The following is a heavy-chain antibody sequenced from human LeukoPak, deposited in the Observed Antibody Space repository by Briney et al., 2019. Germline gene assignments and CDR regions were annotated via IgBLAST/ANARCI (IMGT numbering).Heavy chain of an antibody. CDR3: ARDYADYVGYFFFDY. J-gene: IGHJ4*02. D-gene: IGHD4-17*01. CDR1: GFTFNNYA. V-gene: IGHV3-23*01. CDR2: ISGGGETT. Sequence: GGSLRLSCAASGFTFNNYAMNWVRQAQGKGLEWVSSISGGGETTYYADSAKGRFTISRDNSQNTLYLQMNSLRAEDTALYYCARDYADYVGYFFFDYWGQGTLVTVSS.